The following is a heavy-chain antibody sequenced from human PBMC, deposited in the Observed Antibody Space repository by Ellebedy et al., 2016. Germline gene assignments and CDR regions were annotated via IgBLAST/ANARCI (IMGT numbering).Heavy chain of an antibody. CDR2: IWYDGSKQ. V-gene: IGHV3-33*01. J-gene: IGHJ6*03. Sequence: GGSLRLSXAASGITFSNYGMHWVRQAPGKGLEWVSVIWYDGSKQYYADSVKGRFSISRDNSKNTLYLQMNSLRAEDTAVYYCARDAVTQNGRSGWYIGLWGSGELFTAYMDVWGKGTTVTVSS. CDR3: ARDAVTQNGRSGWYIGLWGSGELFTAYMDV. D-gene: IGHD6-19*01. CDR1: GITFSNYG.